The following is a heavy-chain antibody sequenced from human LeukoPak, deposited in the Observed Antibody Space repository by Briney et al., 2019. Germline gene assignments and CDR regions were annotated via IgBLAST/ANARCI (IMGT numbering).Heavy chain of an antibody. CDR1: GGSIGSGGYY. Sequence: PSQTLSLTCTVSGGSIGSGGYYWSWIRQHPGKGLEWIGYIYYSGSTYYNPSLKSRVTISVDTSKNQFSLKLSSVTAADTAVYYCASSPRGSGYYHGRFDYWGQGTLVTVSS. CDR3: ASSPRGSGYYHGRFDY. CDR2: IYYSGST. J-gene: IGHJ4*02. V-gene: IGHV4-31*03. D-gene: IGHD3-22*01.